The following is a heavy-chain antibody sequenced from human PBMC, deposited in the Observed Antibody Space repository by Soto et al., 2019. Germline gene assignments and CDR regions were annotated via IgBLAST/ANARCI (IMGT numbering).Heavy chain of an antibody. Sequence: QVQLVESGGGVVQPGRSLGLSCAASGFTFSSYGMHWVRQAPGKGLEWLAIIWYDGTNEDYADSVKGRFTISRDNSKNTLYLQMNSLRTEDTAVYYCVRDLGNDSDYWGQGTLVNVSS. CDR3: VRDLGNDSDY. D-gene: IGHD1-1*01. CDR2: IWYDGTNE. CDR1: GFTFSSYG. J-gene: IGHJ4*02. V-gene: IGHV3-33*01.